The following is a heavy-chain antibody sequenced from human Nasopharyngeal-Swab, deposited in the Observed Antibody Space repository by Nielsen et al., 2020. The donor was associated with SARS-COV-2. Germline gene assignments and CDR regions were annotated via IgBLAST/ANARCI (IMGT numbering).Heavy chain of an antibody. CDR1: GYTLTVLP. D-gene: IGHD3-3*01. J-gene: IGHJ3*02. Sequence: ASVKVSCKVSGYTLTVLPIHWVRQAPGKGLAWMGTVVPEDGEPIYAQNFQGRVTMTEYTSTYTAYLELSSLRSEDTAVYYCASEGSGVFGVVIYAFDIWGPGTLVTVSS. CDR2: VVPEDGEP. V-gene: IGHV1-24*01. CDR3: ASEGSGVFGVVIYAFDI.